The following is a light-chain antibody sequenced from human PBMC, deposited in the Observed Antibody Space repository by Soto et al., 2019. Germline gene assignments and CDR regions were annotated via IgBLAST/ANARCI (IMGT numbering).Light chain of an antibody. CDR1: QSVSSN. CDR3: QQRSNWT. J-gene: IGKJ1*01. CDR2: GAS. V-gene: IGKV3-11*01. Sequence: EIVLTQSPATLSLSPGERATLSCRASQSVSSNLAWYQQKPGQAPRLLIYGASTRATGIPARFSGSGSGTDFTLTISSLEPEDFAVYYCQQRSNWTFGQGTKVDIK.